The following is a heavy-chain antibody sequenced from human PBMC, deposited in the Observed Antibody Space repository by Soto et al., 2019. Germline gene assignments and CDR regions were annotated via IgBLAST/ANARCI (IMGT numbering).Heavy chain of an antibody. D-gene: IGHD2-15*01. CDR3: AKDLGGYSDYGMDV. V-gene: IGHV3-30*18. J-gene: IGHJ6*02. CDR2: ISYDGSNK. Sequence: GGSLRLSCAASGFTFSSYGMHWVRQAPGKGLEWVAVISYDGSNKYYADSVKGRFTISRDNSKNTLYLQMNSLRAEDTAVYYCAKDLGGYSDYGMDVWGQGTTVTVSS. CDR1: GFTFSSYG.